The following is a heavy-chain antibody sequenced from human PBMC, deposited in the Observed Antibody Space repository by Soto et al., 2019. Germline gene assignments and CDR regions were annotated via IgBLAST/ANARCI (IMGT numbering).Heavy chain of an antibody. CDR2: IIPIFRAP. D-gene: IGHD2-2*01. CDR1: GGTFSSYA. J-gene: IGHJ3*02. Sequence: QVQLVQSGAELKKPGSSVKVSCKASGGTFSSYAISWVRQAPGQGLEWMGGIIPIFRAPKYSQKFQGRVTITADDSTTTAYRDLSSLRSEDTALYSCAIARYCISTSCYAFDIWGQGTMVTVSS. V-gene: IGHV1-69*12. CDR3: AIARYCISTSCYAFDI.